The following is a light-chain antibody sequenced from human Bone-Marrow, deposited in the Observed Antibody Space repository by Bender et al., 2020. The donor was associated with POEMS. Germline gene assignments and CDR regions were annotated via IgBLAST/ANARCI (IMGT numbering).Light chain of an antibody. Sequence: QSVLTQPPSASGTPGQRVIISCSGSSSNIVTNPVNWYQHLPGTAPKVLIYNTNQRPSGVPDRFSGSKSGTSASLAISALPSEDEGEYNSATWHDSLNGWVFGGGTKLAVL. J-gene: IGLJ3*02. CDR3: ATWHDSLNGWV. CDR2: NTN. V-gene: IGLV1-44*01. CDR1: SSNIVTNP.